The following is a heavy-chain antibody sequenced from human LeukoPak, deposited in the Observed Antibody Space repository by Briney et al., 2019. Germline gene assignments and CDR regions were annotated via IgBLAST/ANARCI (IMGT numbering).Heavy chain of an antibody. V-gene: IGHV3-15*01. Sequence: GGSLRLSCAASGFTFSNAWMSWVRQAPGKGLEWVGRIKSKTDGGTTDYAAPVKGRFTISRDDSKNTLCLQMNSLKTEDTAVYYCTRGRYCSSTSCSPNWFDPWGQGTLVTVSS. CDR3: TRGRYCSSTSCSPNWFDP. D-gene: IGHD2-2*01. CDR1: GFTFSNAW. CDR2: IKSKTDGGTT. J-gene: IGHJ5*02.